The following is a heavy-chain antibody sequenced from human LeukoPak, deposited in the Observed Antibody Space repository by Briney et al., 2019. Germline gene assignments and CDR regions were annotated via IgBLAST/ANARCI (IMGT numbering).Heavy chain of an antibody. CDR3: ARVSQVLAAADY. Sequence: GGSLRLSCAASGFTFSSYSMDWVRQAPGKGLEWVSSISSSSSYIYYADSVKGRFTISRDNAKNSLYLQMNSLRAEDTAVYYCARVSQVLAAADYWGQGTLVTVSS. CDR1: GFTFSSYS. V-gene: IGHV3-21*01. CDR2: ISSSSSYI. J-gene: IGHJ4*02. D-gene: IGHD6-13*01.